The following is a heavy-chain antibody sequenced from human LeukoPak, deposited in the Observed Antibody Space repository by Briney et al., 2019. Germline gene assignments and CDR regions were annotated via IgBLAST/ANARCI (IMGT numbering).Heavy chain of an antibody. V-gene: IGHV3-23*01. CDR2: ISGNGGNT. Sequence: GGSLRLSCAASGFTFSSYAVRWVRQAPGKGLEWVSAISGNGGNTYYADSVKGRFAISRDNSKNTLYLQMNSLRAEDTAVYYCAKDLTPQYRHYYYMDVWGKGTTVTVSS. CDR1: GFTFSSYA. D-gene: IGHD2-2*02. CDR3: AKDLTPQYRHYYYMDV. J-gene: IGHJ6*03.